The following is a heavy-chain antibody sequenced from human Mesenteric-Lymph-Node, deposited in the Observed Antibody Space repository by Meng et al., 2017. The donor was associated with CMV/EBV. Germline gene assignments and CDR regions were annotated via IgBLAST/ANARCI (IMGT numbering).Heavy chain of an antibody. CDR1: GFTFSTHW. J-gene: IGHJ4*02. D-gene: IGHD2-15*01. Sequence: GGSLRLSCAASGFTFSTHWMSWVRQAPGKGLEWVANIKEDGSEKNYVDSVKGRFTISRDNAKNSLYLQMNSLRAEDTAVYYCAKDPHTWWLDYWGQGTLVTVSS. CDR2: IKEDGSEK. V-gene: IGHV3-7*01. CDR3: AKDPHTWWLDY.